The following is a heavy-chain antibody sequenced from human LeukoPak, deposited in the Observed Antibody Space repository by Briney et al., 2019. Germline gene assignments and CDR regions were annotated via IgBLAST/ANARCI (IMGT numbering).Heavy chain of an antibody. CDR3: ARDGRSSSWLTVFVYYYGMDV. CDR2: INPNSGGT. D-gene: IGHD6-13*01. V-gene: IGHV1-2*02. Sequence: ASVKVSCKASGYTFTGYYMHWVRQAPGQGLEWMGWINPNSGGTNYAQKSQGRVTMTRDTSISTAYMELSRLRSDDTAVYYCARDGRSSSWLTVFVYYYGMDVWGQGTTVTVSS. J-gene: IGHJ6*02. CDR1: GYTFTGYY.